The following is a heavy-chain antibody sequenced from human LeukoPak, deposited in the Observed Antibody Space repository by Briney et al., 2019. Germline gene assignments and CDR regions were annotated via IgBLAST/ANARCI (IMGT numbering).Heavy chain of an antibody. Sequence: SETLSLTCTASGVSISSYYWSWIRQPAGKGLEWIGRIYTSGSTNHNPPLKSRVTMSVDKSKNQLSLKLSSVTAADMAVYYCARGAYHYGSGSYYFDYWGQGSLVTVSS. CDR3: ARGAYHYGSGSYYFDY. CDR1: GVSISSYY. V-gene: IGHV4-4*07. D-gene: IGHD3-10*01. J-gene: IGHJ4*02. CDR2: IYTSGST.